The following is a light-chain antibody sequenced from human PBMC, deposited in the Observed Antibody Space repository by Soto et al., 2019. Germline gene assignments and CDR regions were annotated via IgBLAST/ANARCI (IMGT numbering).Light chain of an antibody. Sequence: DIQMTQSPSSLSASVGDRVTITCQASQDISNYLNWYQQKPGKAPKLLIYDASNLETGVPSRFSGSGSGTDFTFTISSLQPEDSATYYCQHYDNLPFTFGRGTKVDIK. CDR1: QDISNY. CDR2: DAS. CDR3: QHYDNLPFT. J-gene: IGKJ3*01. V-gene: IGKV1-33*01.